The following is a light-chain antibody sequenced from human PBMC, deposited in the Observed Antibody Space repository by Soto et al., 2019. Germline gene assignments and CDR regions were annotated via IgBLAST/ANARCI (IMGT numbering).Light chain of an antibody. J-gene: IGKJ5*01. CDR2: DAS. V-gene: IGKV1-33*01. CDR3: QQYDNLPPLT. CDR1: QDISNY. Sequence: DIQMTQSPSSLSASVGDRVTITCQASQDISNYLNWYQQKPGKAPKLLIYDASNLETGVPSRFSGSGSGTDLTFTISSLQPEDIATYYCQQYDNLPPLTFGQGTRLEIK.